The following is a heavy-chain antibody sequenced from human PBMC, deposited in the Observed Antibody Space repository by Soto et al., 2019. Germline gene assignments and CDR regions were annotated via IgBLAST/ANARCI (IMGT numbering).Heavy chain of an antibody. V-gene: IGHV3-33*01. CDR3: ARDSSGYYYRVGAFDI. CDR1: GFTFSSYG. Sequence: QVQLAESGGGVVQPGRSLRLSCSASGFTFSSYGMHWVRQAPGKGLEWVAVIWYDGSNEYYADSVKGRLTISRDNSKNTLYLQMNSLRAEDTAVYYCARDSSGYYYRVGAFDIWGQGTMVTVSS. D-gene: IGHD3-22*01. J-gene: IGHJ3*02. CDR2: IWYDGSNE.